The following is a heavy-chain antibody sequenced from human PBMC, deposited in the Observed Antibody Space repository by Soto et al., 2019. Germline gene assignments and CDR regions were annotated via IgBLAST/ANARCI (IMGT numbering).Heavy chain of an antibody. CDR3: ARLVVGSGYSFDY. V-gene: IGHV4-39*01. CDR1: GGSISSSSYY. D-gene: IGHD3-22*01. CDR2: IYYSGST. J-gene: IGHJ4*02. Sequence: QLQLQESGPGLVKPSETLSLTCTVSGGSISSSSYYWGWIRQPPGKGLEWIGSIYYSGSTYYNPSLKSRVTISVDTSKNQFSLKLSSVTAADTAVYYCARLVVGSGYSFDYWGQGTLVTVSS.